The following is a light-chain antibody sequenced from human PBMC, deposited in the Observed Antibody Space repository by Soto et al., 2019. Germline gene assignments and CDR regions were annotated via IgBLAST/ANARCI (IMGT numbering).Light chain of an antibody. Sequence: EIVLTQSPATLSLSPGERATLSCRASQSVSSYLAWYQQKPGQAPRLLIYDASNRATGIPARFSGSGSGTDFTLTISSLESADSAVYYYQPRSTRPSSFGGGTNVEIK. CDR1: QSVSSY. CDR3: QPRSTRPSS. V-gene: IGKV3-11*01. J-gene: IGKJ4*01. CDR2: DAS.